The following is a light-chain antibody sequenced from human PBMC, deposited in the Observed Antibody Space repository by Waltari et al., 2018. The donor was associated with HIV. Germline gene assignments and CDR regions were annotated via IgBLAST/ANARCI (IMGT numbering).Light chain of an antibody. V-gene: IGKV1-39*01. Sequence: DIQLTQSPSPLSASLGDRVIITCRASQTIGDYVNWYQQKPGKPPKLLIYSATSLQPGVPSRFSGSGSGTDFTLTISSLEPEDSAVYYCQQRSTWYTFGQGTKLEIK. CDR2: SAT. CDR3: QQRSTWYT. CDR1: QTIGDY. J-gene: IGKJ2*01.